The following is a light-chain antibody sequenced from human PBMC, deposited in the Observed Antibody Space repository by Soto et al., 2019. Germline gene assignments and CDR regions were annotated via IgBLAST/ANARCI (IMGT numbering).Light chain of an antibody. CDR3: QQRSSWPLT. Sequence: EIVLTQSPATLSLSLGARATLSCRASQSVSSSLAWYQHIPGQPPRLLIYDASNRATGIPGRFSGSGSGTYFTLTISSLEPEDFAVYYCQQRSSWPLTFGGGTKVEIK. V-gene: IGKV3-11*01. J-gene: IGKJ4*01. CDR1: QSVSSS. CDR2: DAS.